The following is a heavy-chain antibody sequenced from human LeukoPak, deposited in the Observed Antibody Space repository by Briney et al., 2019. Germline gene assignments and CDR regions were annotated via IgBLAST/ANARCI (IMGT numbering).Heavy chain of an antibody. J-gene: IGHJ4*02. D-gene: IGHD5-18*01. V-gene: IGHV3-7*03. Sequence: GGSLRLSCAASGFTFSSYWMTWVRQAPGRGLEWVANIKQDGSEKYYVDSMKGRFTISRDNAKNSLYLQINSLRAEDTAAYYCARGRVQLSYSPPHYWGQGTLVTVSS. CDR3: ARGRVQLSYSPPHY. CDR2: IKQDGSEK. CDR1: GFTFSSYW.